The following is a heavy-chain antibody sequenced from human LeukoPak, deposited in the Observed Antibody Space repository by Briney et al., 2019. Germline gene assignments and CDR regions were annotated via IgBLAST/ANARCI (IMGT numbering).Heavy chain of an antibody. J-gene: IGHJ6*04. V-gene: IGHV3-7*01. D-gene: IGHD3-22*01. Sequence: GALRLSCAASGFTFSYYWMSWVRQAPGKGLEWVANIKEDGSEKYSADSVKGRFTISRDNAKNSLYLQMNSLRAEATDVYYCVRESRGGKQFYDNCGYMHFWGKGTMVTISS. CDR3: VRESRGGKQFYDNCGYMHF. CDR2: IKEDGSEK. CDR1: GFTFSYYW.